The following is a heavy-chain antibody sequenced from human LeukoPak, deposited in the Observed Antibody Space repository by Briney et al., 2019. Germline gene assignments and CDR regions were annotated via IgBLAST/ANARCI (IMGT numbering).Heavy chain of an antibody. V-gene: IGHV3-7*05. CDR1: AFTFSSYA. D-gene: IGHD6-6*01. J-gene: IGHJ6*02. CDR2: IKQDGSEE. Sequence: GGSLRLSCAASAFTFSSYAMSWVRQAPGKGLEWVANIKQDGSEEVYVDSVKGRFTISRDNAKNSLFLQMNTLRAEDTAVYYCARDPYSSTWSYGMDVWGQGTTVTVSS. CDR3: ARDPYSSTWSYGMDV.